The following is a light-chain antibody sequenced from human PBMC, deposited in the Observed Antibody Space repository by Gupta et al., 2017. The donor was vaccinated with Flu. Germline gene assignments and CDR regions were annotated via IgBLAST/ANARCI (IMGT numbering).Light chain of an antibody. CDR2: GDN. CDR3: GTWDSGRSGYV. V-gene: IGLV1-51*01. Sequence: TISGSGSSLNVGNNRVSWFQHLPGAAPKLLIYGDNRRPSGTPERFSGSKSGTAATLVISGLQTGDEADYYCGTWDSGRSGYVFGSGTRFTVL. J-gene: IGLJ1*01. CDR1: SLNVGNNR.